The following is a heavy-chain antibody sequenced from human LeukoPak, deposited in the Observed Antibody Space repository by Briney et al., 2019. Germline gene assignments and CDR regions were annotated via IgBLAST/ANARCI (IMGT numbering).Heavy chain of an antibody. J-gene: IGHJ4*02. CDR3: ARGYSGSYRVDY. V-gene: IGHV3-74*01. CDR1: GFAFSSYW. CDR2: INSDGSTT. D-gene: IGHD1-26*01. Sequence: GGSLRLSCAASGFAFSSYWMHWVRQAPGKGLVWVSRINSDGSTTTYADSVKGRFTISRDNAKNTLYLQMNSLRAEDTAVYYCARGYSGSYRVDYWGQGTLVTVSS.